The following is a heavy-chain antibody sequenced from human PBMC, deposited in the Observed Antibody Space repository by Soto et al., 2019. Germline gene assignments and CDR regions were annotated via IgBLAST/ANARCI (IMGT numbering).Heavy chain of an antibody. CDR3: ARRRITMIVVVFDAFDI. CDR1: GGSISSSNW. D-gene: IGHD3-22*01. Sequence: SETLSLTCAVSGGSISSSNWWSWVRQPPGKGLEWIGEIYHSGNTNYNPSLKSRVTISVDKSKNQFSLKLSSVTAADTAVYYCARRRITMIVVVFDAFDIWGQGTLVTVSS. CDR2: IYHSGNT. V-gene: IGHV4-4*02. J-gene: IGHJ3*02.